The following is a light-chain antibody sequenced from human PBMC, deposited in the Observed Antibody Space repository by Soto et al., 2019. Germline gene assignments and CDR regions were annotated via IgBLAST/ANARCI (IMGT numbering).Light chain of an antibody. V-gene: IGKV3D-20*02. CDR3: HQRSNWPPDT. CDR2: GAS. Sequence: NGLKISPGTVSLYKKEIATPSCMGSQSVDNNYLAWYQQKPGQAPRLVIFGASSGATGIPDRFSASGSGTDFTLTINKLEPEDFAVYYCHQRSNWPPDTFGHVRLLEIK. J-gene: IGKJ5*01. CDR1: QSVDNNY.